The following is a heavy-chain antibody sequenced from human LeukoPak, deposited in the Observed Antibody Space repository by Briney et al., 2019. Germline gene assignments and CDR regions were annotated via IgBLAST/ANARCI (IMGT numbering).Heavy chain of an antibody. V-gene: IGHV3-30*01. CDR2: ISYDGSNK. J-gene: IGHJ4*02. CDR3: ARFVVVTPFDY. D-gene: IGHD2-21*02. Sequence: GRSLSLSCAASGFTFSSYAMHWVRQAPGKGLEWVAVISYDGSNKYYADSVKGRFTISRDNSKNTLYLQMNSLRAEDTAVYYCARFVVVTPFDYWGQGTLVTVSS. CDR1: GFTFSSYA.